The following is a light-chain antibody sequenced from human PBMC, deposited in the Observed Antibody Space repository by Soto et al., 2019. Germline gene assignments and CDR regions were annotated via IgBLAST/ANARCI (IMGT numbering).Light chain of an antibody. CDR2: DVS. CDR3: SSYTSRSTLVV. Sequence: QSVLTQPASVSGSPGQSITISCTGTSSDVGGYKFVSWYQQHPDKAPKLMIYDVSNRPSGVSNRFSGSKSGNTASLTISGLQAEDEADYYCSSYTSRSTLVVFGGGTKLTVL. CDR1: SSDVGGYKF. J-gene: IGLJ2*01. V-gene: IGLV2-14*01.